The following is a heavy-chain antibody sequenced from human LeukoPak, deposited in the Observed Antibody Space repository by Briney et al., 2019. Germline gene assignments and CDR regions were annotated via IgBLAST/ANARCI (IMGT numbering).Heavy chain of an antibody. Sequence: PSETLSLTCTVSGGSISSYYWSWIRQPPEKGLEWIGYIYYSGSTNYNPSLKSRVTISVDTSKNQFSLKLSSVTAADTAVYYCARDGTTSIAARLSDYYYYGMDVWGQGTTVTVSS. V-gene: IGHV4-59*01. CDR2: IYYSGST. CDR1: GGSISSYY. J-gene: IGHJ6*02. D-gene: IGHD6-6*01. CDR3: ARDGTTSIAARLSDYYYYGMDV.